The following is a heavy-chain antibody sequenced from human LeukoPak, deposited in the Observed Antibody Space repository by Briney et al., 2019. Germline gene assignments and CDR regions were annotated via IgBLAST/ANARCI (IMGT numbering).Heavy chain of an antibody. J-gene: IGHJ3*01. CDR3: ARDHDWAFDV. D-gene: IGHD3-9*01. V-gene: IGHV3-11*06. CDR2: ISRDSGVT. CDR1: GYSISSGYY. Sequence: LSLTCAVSGYSISSGYYWGWIRQPPGKGLEWVSYISRDSGVTYYADSVRGRFTISRDNAQNSLSLQMSSLRPEDTAIYYCARDHDWAFDVWGQGTMVTVSS.